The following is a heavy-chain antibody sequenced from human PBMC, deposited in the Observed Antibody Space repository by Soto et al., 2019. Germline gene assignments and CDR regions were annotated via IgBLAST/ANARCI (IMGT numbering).Heavy chain of an antibody. J-gene: IGHJ5*02. D-gene: IGHD6-19*01. CDR3: AKDRVADAVAGTLGFDP. CDR1: GFTFSSYG. V-gene: IGHV3-30*18. Sequence: GGSLRLSCAASGFTFSSYGMHWVRQAPGKGLEWVAVISYDGSNKYYADSVKGRFTISRDNSKNTLYLQMNSLRAEDTAVYYCAKDRVADAVAGTLGFDPWGQGTLVTVSS. CDR2: ISYDGSNK.